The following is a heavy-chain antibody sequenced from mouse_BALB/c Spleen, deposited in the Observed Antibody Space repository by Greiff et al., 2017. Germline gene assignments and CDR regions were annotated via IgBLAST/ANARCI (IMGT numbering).Heavy chain of an antibody. CDR2: IRLKSNNYAT. J-gene: IGHJ4*01. V-gene: IGHV6-6*02. CDR1: GFTFSNYW. CDR3: TRSYYGSSYAMDY. D-gene: IGHD1-1*01. Sequence: EVKVEESGGGLVQPGGSMKLSCVASGFTFSNYWMNWVRQSPEKGLEWVAEIRLKSNNYATHYAESVKGRFTISRDDSKSSVYLQMNNLRAEDTGIYYCTRSYYGSSYAMDYWGQGTSVTVSS.